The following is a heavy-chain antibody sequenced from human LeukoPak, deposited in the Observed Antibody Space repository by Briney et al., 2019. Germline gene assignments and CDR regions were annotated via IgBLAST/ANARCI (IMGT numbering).Heavy chain of an antibody. Sequence: ASVKVSCKASGYTFTNYGISWVRQAPGQGLEWMGRISAYNGNTNYVQKPQGRVTMTTDTSTNTAYMELRSLGSDDTAVYYCARDVAFYGSSWHNWSDPWGQGTLVTVSS. J-gene: IGHJ5*02. D-gene: IGHD6-13*01. CDR3: ARDVAFYGSSWHNWSDP. V-gene: IGHV1-18*01. CDR1: GYTFTNYG. CDR2: ISAYNGNT.